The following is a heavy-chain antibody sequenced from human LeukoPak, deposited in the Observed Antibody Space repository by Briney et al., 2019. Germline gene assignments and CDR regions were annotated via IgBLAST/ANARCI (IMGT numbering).Heavy chain of an antibody. Sequence: GGSLRLSCAASGFTFSSYSMNWVRQAPGKGLEWVSSISSSSSYIYYADSVKGRFTISRDNAKNSLYLRMNSLRAEDTAVYYCARDSVEGPVDYWGQGTLVTVSS. J-gene: IGHJ4*02. CDR3: ARDSVEGPVDY. V-gene: IGHV3-21*01. CDR1: GFTFSSYS. CDR2: ISSSSSYI. D-gene: IGHD5-24*01.